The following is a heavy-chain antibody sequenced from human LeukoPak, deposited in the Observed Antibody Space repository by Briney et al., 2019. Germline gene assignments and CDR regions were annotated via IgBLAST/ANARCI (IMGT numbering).Heavy chain of an antibody. J-gene: IGHJ3*02. CDR1: GGTFSSYT. CDR3: ARDSGSGIVVVPAAPGAFDI. CDR2: IIPMFGTA. Sequence: SAKVSCKAPGGTFSSYTISWVRQAPGQGLEWMGGIIPMFGTANYAQKFQGRVTITADESTSTAYMELSSLRSEDTAVYYCARDSGSGIVVVPAAPGAFDIWGQGTMVTVSS. V-gene: IGHV1-69*01. D-gene: IGHD2-2*01.